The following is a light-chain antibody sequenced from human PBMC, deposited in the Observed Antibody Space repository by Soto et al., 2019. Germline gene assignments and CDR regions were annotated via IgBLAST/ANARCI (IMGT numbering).Light chain of an antibody. CDR2: DAS. CDR3: KQSYSTIT. CDR1: QSISSY. V-gene: IGKV1-39*01. J-gene: IGKJ5*01. Sequence: DIQMTQSPSSLSASVGDRVTITCRASQSISSYLNWYQQKPGKAPKILIYDASSLQSGVQSRFSGSGSGTDFTLTIRSLQPEDFATYYCKQSYSTITCGQGTRLEIK.